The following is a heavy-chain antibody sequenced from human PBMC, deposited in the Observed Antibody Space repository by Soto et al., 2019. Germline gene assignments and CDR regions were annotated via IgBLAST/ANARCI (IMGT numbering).Heavy chain of an antibody. CDR2: IYHVGST. V-gene: IGHV4-38-2*01. Sequence: SETLSLTCAVSAYSITSGYYWGWIRQPPGKGLGWIRSIYHVGSTYYNPSLKSRVTISVDTSKNQFSLKLSSVTAADAAVYYCAGVAYYLDYWGQGTTVTVSS. CDR3: AGVAYYLDY. CDR1: AYSITSGYY. J-gene: IGHJ4*02.